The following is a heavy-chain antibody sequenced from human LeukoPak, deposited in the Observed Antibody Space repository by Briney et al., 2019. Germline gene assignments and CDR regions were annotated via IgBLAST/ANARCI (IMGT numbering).Heavy chain of an antibody. CDR1: GGSISSGDYY. V-gene: IGHV4-39*01. Sequence: PSETLSLTCTVSGGSISSGDYYWNWIRQPPGKGLEWIGNIYYSGSTHSNPSLKSRVTVSVDTSKNQFSLRLSSVTAADTAVYYCARQPLYYDSSGSDAGDFDYWGQGTLVTVSS. J-gene: IGHJ4*02. CDR2: IYYSGST. CDR3: ARQPLYYDSSGSDAGDFDY. D-gene: IGHD3-22*01.